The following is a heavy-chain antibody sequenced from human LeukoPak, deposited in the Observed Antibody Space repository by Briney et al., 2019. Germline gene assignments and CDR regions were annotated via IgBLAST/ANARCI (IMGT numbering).Heavy chain of an antibody. CDR3: ARALQWLATDAFDI. CDR1: GFTFSSYW. J-gene: IGHJ3*02. CDR2: IKQDGSEK. Sequence: GGSLRLSCAASGFTFSSYWMNWVRQAPGKGLEWVANIKQDGSEKYYVDSVKGRFTISRDNAKNSLYLQMSSLRVDDTAVYYCARALQWLATDAFDIWGQGTVVTVSS. D-gene: IGHD6-19*01. V-gene: IGHV3-7*01.